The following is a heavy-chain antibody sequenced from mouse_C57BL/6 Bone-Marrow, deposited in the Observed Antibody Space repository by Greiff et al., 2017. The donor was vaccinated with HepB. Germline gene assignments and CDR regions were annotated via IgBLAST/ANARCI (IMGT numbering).Heavy chain of an antibody. CDR3: ATAQATWFAY. CDR1: GYTFTDYY. CDR2: INPNNGGT. V-gene: IGHV1-26*01. D-gene: IGHD3-2*02. J-gene: IGHJ3*01. Sequence: VQLQQSGPELVKPGASVKISCKASGYTFTDYYMNWVKQSHGKSLEWIGDINPNNGGTSYNQKFKGKATLTVDKSSSTAYMELRSLTSEDSAVYYCATAQATWFAYWGQGTLVTVSA.